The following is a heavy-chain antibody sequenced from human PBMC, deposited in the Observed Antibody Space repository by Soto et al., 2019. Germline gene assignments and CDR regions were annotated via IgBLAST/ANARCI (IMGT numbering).Heavy chain of an antibody. D-gene: IGHD6-13*01. Sequence: PGGSLRLSCAASGFTFSNAWMNWVRQAPGKGLEWVGRIKSKTDGGTTDYAAPVKGRFTISRDDSKNTLYLQMNSLRAEDTAAYYCAGLATAASYHYGMDVWGQGTTVTVSS. CDR2: IKSKTDGGTT. CDR1: GFTFSNAW. CDR3: AGLATAASYHYGMDV. V-gene: IGHV3-15*07. J-gene: IGHJ6*02.